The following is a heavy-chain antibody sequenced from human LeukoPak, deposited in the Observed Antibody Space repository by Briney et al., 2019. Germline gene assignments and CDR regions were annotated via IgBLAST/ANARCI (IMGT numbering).Heavy chain of an antibody. J-gene: IGHJ6*03. CDR2: IYYSGST. CDR3: ARVRVAGTNYMDV. Sequence: SETLSLTCTVSGGSISSSSYYWGWIRQPPGKGLEWIGSIYYSGSTYYNPSLKSRVTISVDTSKNQFSLKLSSVTAADTAVYYCARVRVAGTNYMDVWGKGTTVTVSS. CDR1: GGSISSSSYY. V-gene: IGHV4-39*07. D-gene: IGHD6-19*01.